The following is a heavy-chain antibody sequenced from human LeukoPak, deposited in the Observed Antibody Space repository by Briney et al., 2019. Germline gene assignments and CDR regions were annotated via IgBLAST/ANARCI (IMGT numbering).Heavy chain of an antibody. J-gene: IGHJ4*02. CDR1: GFTVSSNY. Sequence: GGSLRLSCAASGFTVSSNYMSWVRQAPGKGLEWVSVIYSGGSTYYADSMKGRFTISRDNSKNTLYLQMNSLRAEDTAVYYCARRAAYSSIDYWGQGTLVTVSS. CDR2: IYSGGST. D-gene: IGHD6-13*01. CDR3: ARRAAYSSIDY. V-gene: IGHV3-66*04.